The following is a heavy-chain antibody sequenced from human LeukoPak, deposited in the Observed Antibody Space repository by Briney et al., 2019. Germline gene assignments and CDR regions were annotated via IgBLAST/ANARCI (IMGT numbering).Heavy chain of an antibody. CDR1: GGSISSYY. Sequence: MSSETLSLTCTVSGGSISSYYWSWIRQPPGKGLEWIGYIYYSGSTNYNPSLKSRVTISVDTSKNQFSLKLSSVTAADTAVYYCARRGYQLPYEYYYYGMDVWGQGTTVTVSS. D-gene: IGHD2-2*01. CDR2: IYYSGST. J-gene: IGHJ6*02. CDR3: ARRGYQLPYEYYYYGMDV. V-gene: IGHV4-59*08.